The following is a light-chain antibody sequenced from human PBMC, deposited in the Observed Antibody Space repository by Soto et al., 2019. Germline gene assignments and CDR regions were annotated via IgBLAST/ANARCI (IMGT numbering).Light chain of an antibody. CDR2: TAS. Sequence: DIQMTQSPSSVSASVGDRVTITCRASQGVSTWLAWYQQKPGKAPNLLIYTASSLQSGVPSRFSGSGSGTDFPLTINGLQPEDFATYYCKKAASFPITFGQGTRLEIK. V-gene: IGKV1-12*01. J-gene: IGKJ5*01. CDR1: QGVSTW. CDR3: KKAASFPIT.